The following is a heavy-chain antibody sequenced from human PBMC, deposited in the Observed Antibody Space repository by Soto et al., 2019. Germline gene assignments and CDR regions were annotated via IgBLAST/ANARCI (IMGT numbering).Heavy chain of an antibody. Sequence: GGSLRLSCAASGFTFSDYYMGWIRQAPGKGLEWVSYISSSSSYTNYADSVKGRFTISRDNAKNSLYLQMNSLRAEDTAVYYCARVGGQQLIRFDYWGQGTLVTVSS. CDR2: ISSSSSYT. D-gene: IGHD6-13*01. CDR3: ARVGGQQLIRFDY. V-gene: IGHV3-11*06. J-gene: IGHJ4*02. CDR1: GFTFSDYY.